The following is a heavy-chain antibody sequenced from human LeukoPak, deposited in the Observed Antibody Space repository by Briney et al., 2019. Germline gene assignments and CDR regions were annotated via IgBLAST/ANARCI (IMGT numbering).Heavy chain of an antibody. J-gene: IGHJ4*02. Sequence: PGGSLRLSCAASGFSFTTYWMSWVRQAPGKGLEWVANIKQDGTEKYYVDSVKGQFTISRDNAKNSLYLQMNSLRVEDTAVYYCAKLAKYFYGSETYYFFEHWGQGTPVTASS. CDR1: GFSFTTYW. D-gene: IGHD3-10*01. CDR3: AKLAKYFYGSETYYFFEH. V-gene: IGHV3-7*01. CDR2: IKQDGTEK.